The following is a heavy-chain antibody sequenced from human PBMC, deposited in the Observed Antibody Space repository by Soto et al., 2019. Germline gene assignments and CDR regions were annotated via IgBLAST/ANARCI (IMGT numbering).Heavy chain of an antibody. J-gene: IGHJ4*01. Sequence: GGSLRLSCAASGFTFGDYWMHWVRQPPGKGPEWVSRMTGDGRTPQYADSVKGRFTASRDNAKSTLYLLMNSLRAEDTAVYYCVTAEVDYWGPGTLVTVSS. CDR1: GFTFGDYW. CDR3: VTAEVDY. CDR2: MTGDGRTP. V-gene: IGHV3-74*03.